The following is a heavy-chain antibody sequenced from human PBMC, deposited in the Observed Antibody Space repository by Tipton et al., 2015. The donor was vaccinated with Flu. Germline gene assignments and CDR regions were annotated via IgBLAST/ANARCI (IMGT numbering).Heavy chain of an antibody. CDR3: ARDPPYNWNDRGFDY. D-gene: IGHD1-20*01. CDR1: GYTFTSYG. J-gene: IGHJ4*02. Sequence: QVQLVQSGAEVKKPGASVKGSCKASGYTFTSYGIRWVRQAPGQGLEWMGWISAYNGNTNYAQKLQGRVTMTTDTSTSTAYMELRSLRSDDTAVYYCARDPPYNWNDRGFDYWGQGTLVTVSS. CDR2: ISAYNGNT. V-gene: IGHV1-18*01.